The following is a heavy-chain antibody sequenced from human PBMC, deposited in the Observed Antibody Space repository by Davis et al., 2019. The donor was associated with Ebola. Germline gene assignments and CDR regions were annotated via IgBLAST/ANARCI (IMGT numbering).Heavy chain of an antibody. CDR2: ISGSGGST. D-gene: IGHD5-24*01. J-gene: IGHJ5*02. CDR3: ARGGPKGARDAPLDGYKDGWFDP. Sequence: PGGSLRLSCAASGFTFSSYAMHWVRQAPGKGLEWVSAISGSGGSTYYADSVKGRFTISRDNSKNTLYLQMNSLRAEDTAVYYCARGGPKGARDAPLDGYKDGWFDPWGQGTLVTVSS. V-gene: IGHV3-23*01. CDR1: GFTFSSYA.